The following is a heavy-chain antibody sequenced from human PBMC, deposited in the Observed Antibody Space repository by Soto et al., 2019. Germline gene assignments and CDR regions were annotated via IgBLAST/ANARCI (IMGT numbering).Heavy chain of an antibody. CDR3: ARTPPDLATVTTGRYWYFDL. CDR1: GGSISSGGYY. J-gene: IGHJ2*01. CDR2: IYYSGST. Sequence: QVQLQESGPGLVKPSQTLSLTCTVSGGSISSGGYYWSWIRQHPGKGLEWIGYIYYSGSTYYNPSLKSRVTISVDTSKNQFSLKLSSVTAADTAVYYCARTPPDLATVTTGRYWYFDLWGRGTLVTVSS. V-gene: IGHV4-31*03. D-gene: IGHD4-17*01.